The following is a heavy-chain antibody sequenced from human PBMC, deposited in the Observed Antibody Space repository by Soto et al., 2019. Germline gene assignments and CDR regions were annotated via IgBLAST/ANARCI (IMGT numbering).Heavy chain of an antibody. CDR2: ISSSSSTI. CDR3: ARAMLESVPSWVVVTAIVRSNVFDY. Sequence: GGSLRLSCAASGFTFSSYSMNWVRQAPGKGLEWVSYISSSSSTIYYADSVKGRFTISRDNAKNSLYLQMNSLRAEDTAVYYCARAMLESVPSWVVVTAIVRSNVFDYWGQGTLVTVSS. D-gene: IGHD2-21*02. V-gene: IGHV3-48*04. CDR1: GFTFSSYS. J-gene: IGHJ4*02.